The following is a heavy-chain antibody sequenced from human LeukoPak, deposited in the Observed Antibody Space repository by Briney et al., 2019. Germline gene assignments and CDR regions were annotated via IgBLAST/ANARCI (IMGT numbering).Heavy chain of an antibody. J-gene: IGHJ4*02. CDR1: GFTFGDYA. D-gene: IGHD3-9*01. CDR2: IRSKAYGGTT. CDR3: TRDPPSHYDILT. V-gene: IGHV3-49*04. Sequence: GGSLRLSCTASGFTFGDYAMSWVRQAPGKGLEGEGFIRSKAYGGTTEYAASVKGRFTISRDDSKSIAYLQMNSLKTEDTAVYYCTRDPPSHYDILTWGQGTLVTVSS.